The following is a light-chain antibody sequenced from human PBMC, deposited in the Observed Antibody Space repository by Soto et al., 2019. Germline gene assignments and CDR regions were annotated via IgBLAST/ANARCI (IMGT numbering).Light chain of an antibody. CDR1: QSVSSSY. V-gene: IGKV3-20*01. CDR3: QQYNSWLWT. CDR2: GAS. J-gene: IGKJ1*01. Sequence: EIVLTPSPGPLSLSPGERAPLSCRASQSVSSSYLAWYQQKPGQAPRLLIYGASSRATGIPDRFSGSGSGTEFTLIISSLQSEDSAVYYCQQYNSWLWTFGQGTKVDIK.